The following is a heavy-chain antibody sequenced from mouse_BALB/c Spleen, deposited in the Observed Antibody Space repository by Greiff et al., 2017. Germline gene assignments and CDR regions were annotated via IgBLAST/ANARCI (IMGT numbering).Heavy chain of an antibody. CDR3: ARDGRWLLPGAD. CDR1: GFTFSDYY. J-gene: IGHJ3*01. D-gene: IGHD2-3*01. Sequence: EVKVVESGGGLVKPGGSLKLSCAASGFTFSDYYMDWVRQTPEKRLEWVATISDGGSYTYYPDSVKGRFTISRDNAKNNLYLQMSSLKSEDTAMYYCARDGRWLLPGADWGQGTLVTVSA. V-gene: IGHV5-4*02. CDR2: ISDGGSYT.